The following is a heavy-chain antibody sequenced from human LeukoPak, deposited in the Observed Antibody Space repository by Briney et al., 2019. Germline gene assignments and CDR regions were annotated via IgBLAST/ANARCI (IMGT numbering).Heavy chain of an antibody. CDR2: INQSGST. CDR1: GGSFSGYY. V-gene: IGHV4-34*01. J-gene: IGHJ6*03. CDR3: AAGCSCTSCYWYYYTDV. Sequence: SETLSLTCAVYGGSFSGYYWSWLRQPPGKGLEWIGEINQSGSTNYNPSLKSRVTISVDTSKKQFSLRLSPVTAADTAVYYCAAGCSCTSCYWYYYTDVWGKGTTVTVSS. D-gene: IGHD2-2*01.